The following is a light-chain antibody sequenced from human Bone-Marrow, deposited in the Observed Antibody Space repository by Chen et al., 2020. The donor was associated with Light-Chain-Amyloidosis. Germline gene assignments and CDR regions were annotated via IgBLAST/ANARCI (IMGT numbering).Light chain of an antibody. CDR2: DDS. CDR3: QVWDRSSDRPV. Sequence: SYVLTQPSSVSVAPGQTATIACGGNNIGSTSVHWYQQTPGQAPLLVVYDDSDRPPGIPVRLSGSNAGNTATLTISRVKAGDEADYYCQVWDRSSDRPVFGGGTKLTVL. CDR1: NIGSTS. V-gene: IGLV3-21*02. J-gene: IGLJ3*02.